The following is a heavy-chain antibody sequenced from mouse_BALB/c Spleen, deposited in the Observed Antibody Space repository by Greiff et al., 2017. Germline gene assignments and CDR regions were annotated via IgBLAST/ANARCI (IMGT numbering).Heavy chain of an antibody. V-gene: IGHV1-77*01. D-gene: IGHD2-10*02. CDR3: ARRGYGNYGFAY. CDR1: GYTFTDYY. J-gene: IGHJ3*01. Sequence: VKLMESGAELARPGASVKLSCKASGYTFTDYYINWVKQRTGQGLEWIGEIYPGSGNTYYNEKFKGKATLTADKSSSTAYMQLSSLTSEDSAVYFCARRGYGNYGFAYWGQGTLVTVSA. CDR2: IYPGSGNT.